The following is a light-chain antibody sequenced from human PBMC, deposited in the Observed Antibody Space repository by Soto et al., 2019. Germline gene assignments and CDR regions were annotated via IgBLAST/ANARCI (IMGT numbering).Light chain of an antibody. CDR2: GAS. V-gene: IGKV3-15*01. Sequence: EIVMTQSPSTLSVSPGERATLSCRASQSVSSNLAWYQQKPGQAPRLLIYGASTRATGIPATFSGSGSGTEFTLTISSLQSEAFAVYYCQQYNNWPRITFGPGTKVDVK. CDR1: QSVSSN. J-gene: IGKJ3*01. CDR3: QQYNNWPRIT.